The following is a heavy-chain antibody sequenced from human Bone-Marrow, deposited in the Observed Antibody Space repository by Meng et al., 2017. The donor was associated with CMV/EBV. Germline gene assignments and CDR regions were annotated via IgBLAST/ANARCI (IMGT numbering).Heavy chain of an antibody. CDR3: ARDPRGGAHPYYYYGMDV. D-gene: IGHD3-10*01. V-gene: IGHV1-2*02. CDR2: INPNSGGT. CDR1: GYTFTGYY. Sequence: ASVKVSCKASGYTFTGYYMHWVRQAPGQGLEWMGWINPNSGGTNYAQKFQGRVTMTRDTSISTAYMELSRPRSDDTAVYYCARDPRGGAHPYYYYGMDVWGQGTTVTVSS. J-gene: IGHJ6*02.